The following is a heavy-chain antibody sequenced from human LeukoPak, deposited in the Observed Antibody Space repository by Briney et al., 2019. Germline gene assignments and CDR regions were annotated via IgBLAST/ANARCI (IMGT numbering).Heavy chain of an antibody. Sequence: SETLSLTCTVSGGSISSYYWSWIRQPAGKGLEWIGRIYTSGSTNYNPSLKSRVTMSVDTSKNQFSLKLGSVTAADTAVYYCARDGIVVVPAAMGDWYFDLWGRGTLVTVSS. CDR1: GGSISSYY. V-gene: IGHV4-4*07. CDR2: IYTSGST. J-gene: IGHJ2*01. D-gene: IGHD2-2*01. CDR3: ARDGIVVVPAAMGDWYFDL.